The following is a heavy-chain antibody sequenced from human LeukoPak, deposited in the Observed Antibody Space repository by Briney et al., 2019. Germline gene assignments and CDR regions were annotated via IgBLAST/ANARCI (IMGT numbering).Heavy chain of an antibody. D-gene: IGHD3-22*01. V-gene: IGHV1-46*01. J-gene: IGHJ4*02. Sequence: GASVKVSCKASGYTFTNYYIHWVRQAPGQGLEWMGIINPSGGGTSYAQKFQGRVTMTRDTSTSTVYMELSSLRSDDTAVYYCARDAPGFFYDSSLYYPAVHYWGQGTLVTVSS. CDR3: ARDAPGFFYDSSLYYPAVHY. CDR1: GYTFTNYY. CDR2: INPSGGGT.